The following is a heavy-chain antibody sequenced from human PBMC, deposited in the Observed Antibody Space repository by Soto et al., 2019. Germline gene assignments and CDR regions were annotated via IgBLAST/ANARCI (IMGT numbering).Heavy chain of an antibody. D-gene: IGHD4-17*01. CDR3: ARDIDYDIDY. CDR2: IYPKEDRG. CDR1: GYIFKNYG. J-gene: IGHJ4*02. Sequence: QVQLVQSGAEVQKPGASVKVSCKTSGYIFKNYGISWVRQAPGQGLEWLGWIYPKEDRGNIAQNLQGRVTLTTDTPTSTAYIELRSLRFDDSAVYFCARDIDYDIDYWGQGTLVTVSS. V-gene: IGHV1-18*01.